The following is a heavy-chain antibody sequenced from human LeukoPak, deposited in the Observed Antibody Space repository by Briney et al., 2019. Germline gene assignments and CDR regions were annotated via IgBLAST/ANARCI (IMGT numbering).Heavy chain of an antibody. J-gene: IGHJ6*03. D-gene: IGHD3-3*01. Sequence: ASVKVSCKASGYIFTDYYMHWVRQAPGQELEWMGWINPNSGGTNYAQKFQGRVTMTRDTSISTAYMELSRLRSDDTAVYYCARGPTIFGVVSADYYYYYMDVWGKGTTVTVSS. V-gene: IGHV1-2*02. CDR3: ARGPTIFGVVSADYYYYYMDV. CDR1: GYIFTDYY. CDR2: INPNSGGT.